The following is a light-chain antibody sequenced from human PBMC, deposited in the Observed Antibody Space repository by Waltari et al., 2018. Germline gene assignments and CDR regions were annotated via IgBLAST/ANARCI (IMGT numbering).Light chain of an antibody. CDR2: AAS. J-gene: IGKJ4*01. CDR3: QNYNSVPLT. Sequence: DIQMTQSPSSLSASVGDRVTITCRASQVISIYLAWYQQKPGKVPKLLIYAASTLQSGFPSRFSGSGSGTDFTLTISSLQPEDVATYYCQNYNSVPLTFGGGTKVEIK. CDR1: QVISIY. V-gene: IGKV1-27*01.